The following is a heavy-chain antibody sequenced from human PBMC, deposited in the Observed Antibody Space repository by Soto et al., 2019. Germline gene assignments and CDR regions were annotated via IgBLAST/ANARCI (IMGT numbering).Heavy chain of an antibody. V-gene: IGHV1-69*12. D-gene: IGHD6-6*01. CDR1: GGTFSSYA. CDR3: ASSIAARLGPSNIDY. J-gene: IGHJ4*02. Sequence: QVQLVQSGAEVKKPGSSVKVSCKASGGTFSSYAISWVRQAPGQGLEWMGGIIPIFGTANYAQKFQGRVTITADESTSTADMELSSLRSEDTAVYYCASSIAARLGPSNIDYWGQGTLVTVSS. CDR2: IIPIFGTA.